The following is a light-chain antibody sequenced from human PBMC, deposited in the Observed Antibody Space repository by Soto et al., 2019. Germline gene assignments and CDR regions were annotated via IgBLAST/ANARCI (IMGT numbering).Light chain of an antibody. J-gene: IGKJ5*01. CDR1: PTVTSY. V-gene: IGKV3-11*01. Sequence: EIVLTQSPATLSLSPVERAALSVRVIPTVTSYLARHQPKSGQATMLLRYGAFNGAYGMPARFSGSGSGTDFTLTISSLEPEDFAVYYCQQRSNWPPRITLGQGTGLEI. CDR3: QQRSNWPPRIT. CDR2: GAF.